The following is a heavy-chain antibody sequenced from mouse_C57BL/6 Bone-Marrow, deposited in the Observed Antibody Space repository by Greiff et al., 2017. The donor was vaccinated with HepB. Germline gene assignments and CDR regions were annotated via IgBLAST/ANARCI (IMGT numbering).Heavy chain of an antibody. V-gene: IGHV5-2*01. Sequence: EVKVVESGGGLVQPGESLKLSCESNEYEFPSHDMSWVRKTPEKRLELVAAINSDGGSTYYPDTMERRFIISGDNTKKTLYLQMSSLRSEDTALYYCARGMVTRGVDYWGQGTTLTVSS. CDR2: INSDGGST. D-gene: IGHD2-2*01. CDR3: ARGMVTRGVDY. J-gene: IGHJ2*01. CDR1: EYEFPSHD.